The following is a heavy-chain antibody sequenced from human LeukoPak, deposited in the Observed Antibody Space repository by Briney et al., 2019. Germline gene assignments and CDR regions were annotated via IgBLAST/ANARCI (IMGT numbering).Heavy chain of an antibody. D-gene: IGHD2-2*01. Sequence: ASVKVSCKASGGTFSSYAISWVRQAPGQGLEWMGRIIPIFGTANYAQKFQGRVTITTDESTSTAYMELSSLRSEDTAVYYCARDHIVVVQAERYYYYYMDVWGKGTTVTVSS. J-gene: IGHJ6*03. V-gene: IGHV1-69*05. CDR1: GGTFSSYA. CDR2: IIPIFGTA. CDR3: ARDHIVVVQAERYYYYYMDV.